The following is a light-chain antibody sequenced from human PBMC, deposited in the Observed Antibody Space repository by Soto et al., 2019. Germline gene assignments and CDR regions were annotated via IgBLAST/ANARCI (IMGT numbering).Light chain of an antibody. Sequence: DIPLTQAPSVLSTSAGDRVTITCQATQGISSNLAWYQEKPAKAPKLLSYAATTLQSGVASRVSGRGSGTEFTLTISSLQPEAVATYDCQQLNSHPTLSCGGGTKVEL. CDR3: QQLNSHPTLS. V-gene: IGKV1-9*01. CDR1: QGISSN. J-gene: IGKJ4*01. CDR2: AAT.